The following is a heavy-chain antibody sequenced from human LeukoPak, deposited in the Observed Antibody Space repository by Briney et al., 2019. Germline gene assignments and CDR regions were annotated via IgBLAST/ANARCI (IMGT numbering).Heavy chain of an antibody. CDR3: AKDNTRSLVRGVIIA. V-gene: IGHV3-23*01. Sequence: SGGSLRLSCAASGFTFSSYAMSWVRQAPGKGLEWVSAISGRGGSTYYADSVKGRFTISRDNSKHTLYLRMNSLRAENTAVYYCAKDNTRSLVRGVIIAWGQGTLVTVSS. CDR1: GFTFSSYA. J-gene: IGHJ5*02. D-gene: IGHD3-10*01. CDR2: ISGRGGST.